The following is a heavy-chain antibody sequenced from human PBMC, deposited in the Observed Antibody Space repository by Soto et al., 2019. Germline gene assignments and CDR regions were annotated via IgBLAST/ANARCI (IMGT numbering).Heavy chain of an antibody. Sequence: EVQLVESGGGVVQPGESLRLSCAASGFTFSAYDMHWVRQTTGKGLEWVSAIGAADDPYYLGSVKGRFTISRENAKNSLYLQMNILRAEDTAVYYCARAYSGRLPRRADYYFAMDVWGQGTTVIVSS. J-gene: IGHJ6*02. CDR1: GFTFSAYD. D-gene: IGHD2-15*01. CDR3: ARAYSGRLPRRADYYFAMDV. CDR2: IGAADDP. V-gene: IGHV3-13*05.